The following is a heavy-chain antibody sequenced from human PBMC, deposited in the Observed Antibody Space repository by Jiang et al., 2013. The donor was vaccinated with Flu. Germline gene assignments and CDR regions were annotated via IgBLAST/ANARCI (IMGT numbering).Heavy chain of an antibody. CDR1: GGSISSSSYY. CDR3: ARQALSRSYYYYYMDV. V-gene: IGHV4-39*07. CDR2: SISSGST. J-gene: IGHJ6*03. Sequence: GPGLVKPSETLSLTCTVSGGSISSSSYYWGWIRQPQGRGWSGLGVSISSGSTYYNPSLKSRVTISVDTSKNQFSLKLSSVTAADTAVYYCARQALSRSYYYYYMDVWGQRDHGHRLL.